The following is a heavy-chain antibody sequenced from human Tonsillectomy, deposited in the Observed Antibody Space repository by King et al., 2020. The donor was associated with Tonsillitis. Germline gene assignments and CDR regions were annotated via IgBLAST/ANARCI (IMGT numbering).Heavy chain of an antibody. CDR1: GYTFTGYY. CDR3: SRAVVVPAANDIYYYYYGMDV. D-gene: IGHD2-2*01. Sequence: QLVQSGAEVKKPGASVKVSCKASGYTFTGYYMHWVRQAPGQGLEWMGWINPNSGGTNYAQKFQGRVTMTRDTSISTAFMELSRLSSDDTPVYYCSRAVVVPAANDIYYYYYGMDVWGQGTTVTVSS. V-gene: IGHV1-2*02. CDR2: INPNSGGT. J-gene: IGHJ6*02.